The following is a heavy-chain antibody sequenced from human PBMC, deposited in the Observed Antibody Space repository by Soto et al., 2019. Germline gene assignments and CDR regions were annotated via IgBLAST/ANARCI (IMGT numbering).Heavy chain of an antibody. J-gene: IGHJ5*02. CDR2: ISHTGST. CDR1: GGSITSGNSYS. Sequence: QLQLQESGSGLVKPSQTLSLTCAVSGGSITSGNSYSWSWIRQPPGKGLEWIGSISHTGSTSYIPSFKSRLTMSVAKSKNQFSLGLSSVTAADMAVYYCARAVAPYFGTWFDPWGQGILVTVSS. D-gene: IGHD3-10*01. CDR3: ARAVAPYFGTWFDP. V-gene: IGHV4-30-2*01.